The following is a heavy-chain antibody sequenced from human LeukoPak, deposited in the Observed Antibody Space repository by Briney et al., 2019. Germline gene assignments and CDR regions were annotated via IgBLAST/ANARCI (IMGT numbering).Heavy chain of an antibody. D-gene: IGHD3-3*01. CDR3: ARGQRAHVEWSSYMDV. Sequence: GGSLRLSCAAFGFTVSVNYMSWVRQAPGKGLECVSVIYSGGNTYYADSVKGRFTISRDNSKNTLYLQMNNLRAEDTAVYYCARGQRAHVEWSSYMDVWGKGTTVTVSS. CDR2: IYSGGNT. V-gene: IGHV3-66*01. J-gene: IGHJ6*03. CDR1: GFTVSVNY.